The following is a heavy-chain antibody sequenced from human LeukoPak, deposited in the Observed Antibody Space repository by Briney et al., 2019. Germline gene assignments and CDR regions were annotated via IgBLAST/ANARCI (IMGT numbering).Heavy chain of an antibody. D-gene: IGHD2-2*01. CDR3: ARGLDCRSTSCYLDN. Sequence: GGSLRLSCAASGFTFTKYWMTWVRQAPGKGLEWVANIKQDGSEKFYVDSVRGRFTISRDNAKNSLDLQINSLGAEDTAVYYCARGLDCRSTSCYLDNWGQGTLVTVSS. CDR2: IKQDGSEK. V-gene: IGHV3-7*01. CDR1: GFTFTKYW. J-gene: IGHJ4*02.